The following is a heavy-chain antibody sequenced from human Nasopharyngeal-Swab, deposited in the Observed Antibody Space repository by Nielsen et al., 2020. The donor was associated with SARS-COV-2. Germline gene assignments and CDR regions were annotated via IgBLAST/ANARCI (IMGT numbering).Heavy chain of an antibody. CDR1: GCSIAGSTYY. J-gene: IGHJ5*02. CDR3: ARGTFGYTYTRPENNWFDP. D-gene: IGHD5-18*01. V-gene: IGHV4-39*07. CDR2: IYYSGST. Sequence: SETLSLTCTVSGCSIAGSTYYWGWVRQFPGKGREWIGIIYYSGSTYYNPSLTSRVTISVDTSKNQFSLKLTSVTAADTAVYYCARGTFGYTYTRPENNWFDPWGQGILVTVSS.